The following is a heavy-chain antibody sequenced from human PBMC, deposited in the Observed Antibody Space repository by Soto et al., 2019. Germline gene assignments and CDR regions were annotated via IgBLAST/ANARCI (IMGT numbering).Heavy chain of an antibody. CDR1: GFTFSSYS. V-gene: IGHV3-21*01. CDR3: ARDQGIAAAFPGAFDI. D-gene: IGHD6-13*01. CDR2: ISSSSSYI. J-gene: IGHJ3*02. Sequence: PGGSLRLSCAASGFTFSSYSMNWVRQAPGKGLEWVSSISSSSSYIYYADSVKGRFTISRDNAKNSLYLQMNSLRAEDTAVYYCARDQGIAAAFPGAFDIWGQGTMVTVSS.